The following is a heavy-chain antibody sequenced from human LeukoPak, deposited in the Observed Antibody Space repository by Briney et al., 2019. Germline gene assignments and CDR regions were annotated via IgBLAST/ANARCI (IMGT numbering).Heavy chain of an antibody. CDR1: GFTFSSYE. CDR2: ISSSGSTI. Sequence: AGGSLRLSCAASGFTFSSYEMNWVRQAPGKGLEWVSYISSSGSTIYYADSVKGRFTISRDNAKNSLCLQMNSLRAEDTAVYYCARDKGYPNWFDPWGQGTLVTVSS. J-gene: IGHJ5*02. CDR3: ARDKGYPNWFDP. D-gene: IGHD5-18*01. V-gene: IGHV3-48*03.